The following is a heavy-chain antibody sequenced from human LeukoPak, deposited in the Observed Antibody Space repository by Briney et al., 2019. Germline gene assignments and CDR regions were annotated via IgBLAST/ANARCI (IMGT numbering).Heavy chain of an antibody. CDR3: ARDSTDSISTFDY. J-gene: IGHJ4*02. Sequence: GGSLRLSCAASGFPFNKYGMHWDRQAPGKGLEWVAVIWYDGANEYYADSVKGRFTFSRDNSKKTAYLQMNALRVEDTAVYYCARDSTDSISTFDYWGQGTLVTVSS. D-gene: IGHD6-6*01. V-gene: IGHV3-33*01. CDR1: GFPFNKYG. CDR2: IWYDGANE.